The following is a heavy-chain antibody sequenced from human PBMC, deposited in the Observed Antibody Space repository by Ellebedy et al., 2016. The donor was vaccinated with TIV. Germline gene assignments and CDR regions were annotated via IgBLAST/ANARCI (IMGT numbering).Heavy chain of an antibody. CDR3: ARHWDGSGTPRPYNDY. J-gene: IGHJ4*02. CDR2: INHRGST. Sequence: MPSETLSLTCAVYGGSFSGYYWSWIRQPPGKGLEWIGEINHRGSTYYNPSLKSRVTISVDTSKNQFSLKLSSVTAADTAVYYCARHWDGSGTPRPYNDYWGQGTLVTVSS. D-gene: IGHD3-10*01. CDR1: GGSFSGYY. V-gene: IGHV4-34*01.